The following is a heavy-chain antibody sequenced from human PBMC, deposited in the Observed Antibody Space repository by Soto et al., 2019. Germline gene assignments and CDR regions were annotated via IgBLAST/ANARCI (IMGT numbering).Heavy chain of an antibody. Sequence: EVQVVESGGGLVQPGGSLRLSCAASGFTFTSYWMTWVRQAPGRGLEWVANINKDGSEKSYVDSVKGRFTISRDNAKSSLYLQMNRRRADDTGVYYCVREIASRLWGKGTTVIVSS. CDR1: GFTFTSYW. CDR3: VREIASRL. CDR2: INKDGSEK. J-gene: IGHJ6*04. V-gene: IGHV3-7*01. D-gene: IGHD2-21*01.